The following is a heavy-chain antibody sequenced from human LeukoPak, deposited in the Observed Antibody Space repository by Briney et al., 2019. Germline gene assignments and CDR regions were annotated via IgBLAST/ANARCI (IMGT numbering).Heavy chain of an antibody. CDR2: ISGSGGST. CDR3: AKDRWELRTNAFDI. D-gene: IGHD1-26*01. CDR1: GGSISSYY. J-gene: IGHJ3*02. Sequence: PSETLSLTCTVSGGSISSYYWSWIRQPPGKGLEWVSAISGSGGSTYYADSVKGRFTISRDNSKNTLYLQMNSLRAEDTAVYYCAKDRWELRTNAFDIWGQGTMVTVSS. V-gene: IGHV3-23*01.